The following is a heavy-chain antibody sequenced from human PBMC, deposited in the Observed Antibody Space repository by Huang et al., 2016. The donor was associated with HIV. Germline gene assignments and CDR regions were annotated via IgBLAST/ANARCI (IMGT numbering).Heavy chain of an antibody. V-gene: IGHV4-39*01. CDR3: ARHGRVAGHYYNNMDV. J-gene: IGHJ6*02. D-gene: IGHD6-19*01. Sequence: LQLQESGPGLVKSSETLSLICTVSGGSISSSSYYWGWIRQPPGKGPEWIGGIVFSGNTYYNPPLKSRVTISVDTSKNQFSLKVNSVTAADTAVYYCARHGRVAGHYYNNMDVWGRGTTVTVSS. CDR1: GGSISSSSYY. CDR2: IVFSGNT.